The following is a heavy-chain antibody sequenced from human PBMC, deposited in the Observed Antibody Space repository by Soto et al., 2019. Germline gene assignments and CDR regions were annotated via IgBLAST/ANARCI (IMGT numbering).Heavy chain of an antibody. CDR3: ADLPMAHSRDDAFDI. CDR1: GYTFTSYG. V-gene: IGHV1-18*01. D-gene: IGHD6-13*01. Sequence: QVPLVQSGAEVKKPGASVKVSCKASGYTFTSYGIIWVRQAPGQGLEWMGWISAYNGNTNYAQKLQGRVTMTTDTSTSTAYMELRSLRSDDTAVYYCADLPMAHSRDDAFDIWGQGTMVTVSS. CDR2: ISAYNGNT. J-gene: IGHJ3*02.